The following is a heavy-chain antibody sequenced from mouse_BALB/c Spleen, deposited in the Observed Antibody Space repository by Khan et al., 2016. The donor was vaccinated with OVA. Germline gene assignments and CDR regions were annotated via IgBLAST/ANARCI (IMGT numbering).Heavy chain of an antibody. V-gene: IGHV14-3*02. CDR1: GFNMKDTY. Sequence: VQLQQPGADLVKPGAAVRLSCTASGFNMKDTYMHWVKQRPEQGLEWIGRIDPANGNTKYDPKFQGKATITADTSSNTAYLQLSSLTSEDTAGYYCARDYWDVFAYWGQGTLVTVSA. CDR3: ARDYWDVFAY. D-gene: IGHD4-1*01. CDR2: IDPANGNT. J-gene: IGHJ3*01.